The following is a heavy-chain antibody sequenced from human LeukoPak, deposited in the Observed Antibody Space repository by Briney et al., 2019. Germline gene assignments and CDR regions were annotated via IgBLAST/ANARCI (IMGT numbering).Heavy chain of an antibody. Sequence: GASVKVSCKASGYTFTSYDINWVRQATGQGLEWMGWMNPNSGNTGYAQKFQGRVTITRNTSISTAYMELSSLRSEDTAMYYCARGQGGAAGTRKRPYYYYYYMDVWGKGTTVTVSS. CDR3: ARGQGGAAGTRKRPYYYYYYMDV. D-gene: IGHD6-13*01. CDR2: MNPNSGNT. J-gene: IGHJ6*03. V-gene: IGHV1-8*03. CDR1: GYTFTSYD.